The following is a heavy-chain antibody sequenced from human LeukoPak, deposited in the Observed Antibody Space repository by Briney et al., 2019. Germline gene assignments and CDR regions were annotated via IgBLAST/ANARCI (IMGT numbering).Heavy chain of an antibody. CDR3: AREMYDYSNYDAFDI. J-gene: IGHJ3*02. CDR1: GGTFSSYA. V-gene: IGHV1-69*13. D-gene: IGHD4-11*01. CDR2: IIPIFGTA. Sequence: SVKVSCKASGGTFSSYAISWVRQAPGQGLEWMGGIIPIFGTAYYAQKFQGRVTITADESTSTAYMELSSLRSEDTAVYYCAREMYDYSNYDAFDIWGQGTMVTVSS.